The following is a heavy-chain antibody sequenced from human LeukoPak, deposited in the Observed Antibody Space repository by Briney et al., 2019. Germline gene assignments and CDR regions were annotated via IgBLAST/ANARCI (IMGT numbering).Heavy chain of an antibody. CDR2: LVVMVVP. CDR1: GFTFSSYA. CDR3: ARTASSGYFYFDY. D-gene: IGHD3-22*01. V-gene: IGHV3-23*01. J-gene: IGHJ4*02. Sequence: GGSLRLSCAASGFTFSSYAMTWVRQAPGRGWSGSQLLVVMVVPHYADSVKGRFTISRDNSKNTLYLQMNSLRAEDTAVYYCARTASSGYFYFDYWGQGTLVTVSS.